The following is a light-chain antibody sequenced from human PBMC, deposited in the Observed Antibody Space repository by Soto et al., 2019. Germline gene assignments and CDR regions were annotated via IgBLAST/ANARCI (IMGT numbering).Light chain of an antibody. CDR1: QSVSITY. V-gene: IGKV3-20*01. CDR2: GAS. Sequence: EIVLTQSPGTLSLSPGERATLSCRASQSVSITYLAWYQQKPGHAPRLLIYGASNRATGIPDRFSGSGSGTDFTLTISRLEPEDFALYYCQHYGISPPWTFGQGIKVEIK. J-gene: IGKJ1*01. CDR3: QHYGISPPWT.